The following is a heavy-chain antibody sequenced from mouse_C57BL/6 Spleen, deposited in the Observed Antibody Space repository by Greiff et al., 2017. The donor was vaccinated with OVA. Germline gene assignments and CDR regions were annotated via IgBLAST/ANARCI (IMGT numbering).Heavy chain of an antibody. CDR1: GYTFTSYW. V-gene: IGHV1-64*01. D-gene: IGHD1-1*01. J-gene: IGHJ2*01. CDR3: AREVAGNY. CDR2: IHPTRGSP. Sequence: QVQLQQPGAELVKPGASVKLSCKASGYTFTSYWMHWVKQRPGQGLEWIGMIHPTRGSPKYNDKFQSKAKLTVDKSSSKAYMQLSSLTSEDSAVDYCAREVAGNYWGQGTTLTVSS.